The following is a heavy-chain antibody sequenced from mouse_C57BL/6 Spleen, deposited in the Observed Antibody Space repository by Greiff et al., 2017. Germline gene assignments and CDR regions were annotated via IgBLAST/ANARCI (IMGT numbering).Heavy chain of an antibody. V-gene: IGHV1-55*01. CDR2: IYPGSGST. Sequence: LQQPGAELVKPGASVKMSCKASGYTFTSYWITWVKQRPGQGLEWIGDIYPGSGSTNYNEKFKSKATLTVDTSSSTAYMQLSSLTSEDSAVYYCAREADYDVDFDYWGQGTTLTVSS. CDR1: GYTFTSYW. CDR3: AREADYDVDFDY. J-gene: IGHJ2*01. D-gene: IGHD2-4*01.